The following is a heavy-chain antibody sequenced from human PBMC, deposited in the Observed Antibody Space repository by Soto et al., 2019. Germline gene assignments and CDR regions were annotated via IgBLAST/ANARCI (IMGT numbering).Heavy chain of an antibody. CDR1: GFTFSSYA. Sequence: PGGSLRLSCAASGFTFSSYAMHWVRQAPGKGLEWVAVISYDGSNKYYADSVKGRFTISRDNSKNTLYLQMNSLRAEDTAVYYCARDCKGSGWTYYYYYGMDVWGQGTTVTVSS. J-gene: IGHJ6*02. CDR3: ARDCKGSGWTYYYYYGMDV. V-gene: IGHV3-30-3*01. D-gene: IGHD6-19*01. CDR2: ISYDGSNK.